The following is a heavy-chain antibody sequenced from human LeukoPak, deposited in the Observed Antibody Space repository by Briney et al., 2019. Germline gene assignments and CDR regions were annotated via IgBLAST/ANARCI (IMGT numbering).Heavy chain of an antibody. V-gene: IGHV4-59*01. CDR2: IYNSGST. Sequence: SETLSLTCTVSGGSISIYYWSWLRQTPGKGLEWIGYIYNSGSTIYNPSLRSRVTISVDTSKNQFSLKLNSVTAADTAVYYCVRDRELTYWSQGTLVTVSS. CDR3: VRDRELTY. J-gene: IGHJ4*02. D-gene: IGHD1-26*01. CDR1: GGSISIYY.